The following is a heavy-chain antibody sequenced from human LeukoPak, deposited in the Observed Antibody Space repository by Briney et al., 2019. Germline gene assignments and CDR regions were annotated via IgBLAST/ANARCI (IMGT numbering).Heavy chain of an antibody. V-gene: IGHV4-34*01. CDR3: ARLKYDSTGYYYVVWFDP. CDR2: INHSGSS. CDR1: GGSFSSGQY. J-gene: IGHJ5*02. Sequence: KPSETLSLTCAVFGGSFSSGQYWSWIRQPPGKGLEWIGEINHSGSSNYNPALKSRVTISVDTSKNQFSLKLSSVTAADTAVYYCARLKYDSTGYYYVVWFDPWGQGTLVTVSS. D-gene: IGHD3-22*01.